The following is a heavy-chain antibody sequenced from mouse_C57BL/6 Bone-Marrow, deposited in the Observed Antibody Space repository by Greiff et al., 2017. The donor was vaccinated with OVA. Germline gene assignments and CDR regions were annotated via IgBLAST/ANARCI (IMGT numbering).Heavy chain of an antibody. CDR2: IDPNSGGT. V-gene: IGHV1-72*01. J-gene: IGHJ4*01. CDR1: GYTFTSYW. D-gene: IGHD2-1*01. CDR3: ASSVDYCNYREYYYARAY. Sequence: QVQLQQPGAELVKPGASVKLSCKASGYTFTSYWMHWVKQRPGRGLEWIGRIDPNSGGTKYNEKFKSKATLTVDKSSSTAYLELRSLTSEDSAVYYSASSVDYCNYREYYYARAYWGQGTSVTVSS.